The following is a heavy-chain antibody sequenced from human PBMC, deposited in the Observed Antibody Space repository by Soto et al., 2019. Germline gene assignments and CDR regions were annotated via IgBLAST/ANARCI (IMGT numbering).Heavy chain of an antibody. Sequence: SETLSLTCAVYGGSFSCYYWSWIRQPPGKGLEWIGEINHSGSTNYNPSLKSRVTISVDTSKNQFSLKLSSVTAADTAVYYCARSKVPYYYYCMDVWGQGTTVTVSS. CDR1: GGSFSCYY. D-gene: IGHD3-10*01. J-gene: IGHJ6*02. CDR2: INHSGST. V-gene: IGHV4-34*01. CDR3: ARSKVPYYYYCMDV.